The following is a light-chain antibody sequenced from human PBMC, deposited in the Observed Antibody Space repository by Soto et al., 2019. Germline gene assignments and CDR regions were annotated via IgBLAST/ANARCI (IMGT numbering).Light chain of an antibody. J-gene: IGKJ3*01. CDR2: AAS. Sequence: DIQLTQSPSFLSASVGDRVSITCRASQGISSYLAWYQQKPGKAPKLLIYAASTLLNGVPSRFSGSASETDVTLTISSLQPEDFATYYCQQLNTFPPAFGPGTKVDVK. V-gene: IGKV1-9*01. CDR1: QGISSY. CDR3: QQLNTFPPA.